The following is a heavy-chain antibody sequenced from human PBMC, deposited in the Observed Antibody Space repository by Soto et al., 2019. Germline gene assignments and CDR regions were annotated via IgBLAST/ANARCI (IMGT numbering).Heavy chain of an antibody. CDR3: ARDVIEPPNYFEP. CDR2: VYYSGTT. Sequence: PSETLSLTCTVAGGSIDSVDDYLSWVRQPPGKGLEWIGYVYYSGTTNYNPFLKSRVTLSLDKSKNQFSLKMNSVTAADTAVYYCARDVIEPPNYFEPWGQGILVTAPQ. D-gene: IGHD4-4*01. J-gene: IGHJ5*02. V-gene: IGHV4-61*08. CDR1: GGSIDSVDDY.